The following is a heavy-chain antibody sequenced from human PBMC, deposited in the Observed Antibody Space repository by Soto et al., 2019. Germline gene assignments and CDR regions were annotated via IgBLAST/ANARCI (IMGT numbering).Heavy chain of an antibody. CDR2: ISYDGYNS. CDR1: GFTFSDYA. Sequence: LRLSCVASGFTFSDYAVHWVRLAPSKGLEWVAMISYDGYNSYSADSVKGRFTISRDNSKNTLFLQMDSLRPDDTAIYYCARDGGFSYGFDYYFDYWGHGTLVTVSS. D-gene: IGHD3-16*01. J-gene: IGHJ4*01. CDR3: ARDGGFSYGFDYYFDY. V-gene: IGHV3-30-3*01.